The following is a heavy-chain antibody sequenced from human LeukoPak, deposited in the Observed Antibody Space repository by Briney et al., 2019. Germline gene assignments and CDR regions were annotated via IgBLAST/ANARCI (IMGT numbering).Heavy chain of an antibody. D-gene: IGHD2/OR15-2a*01. CDR2: IKQDGSEK. CDR3: ARDEHQYFHATSGRFDY. Sequence: GGSLRLSCAASGFTFSDYYMSWIRQAPGKGLEWVANIKQDGSEKYYVGSVRGRFTISRDNAKNSLYLQMNSLRAEDTALYYCARDEHQYFHATSGRFDYWGQGILVTVSS. CDR1: GFTFSDYY. V-gene: IGHV3-7*04. J-gene: IGHJ4*02.